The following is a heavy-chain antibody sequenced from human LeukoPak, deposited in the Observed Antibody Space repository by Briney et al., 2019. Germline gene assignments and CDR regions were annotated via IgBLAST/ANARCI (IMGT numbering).Heavy chain of an antibody. D-gene: IGHD4-11*01. CDR2: ISSSSSYI. Sequence: PGGSLRLSCAASGFTFSSYSMNWVRQAPGKGLEWVSSISSSSSYIYYADSVKGRFTISRDNAKNSLYLQMNSLRAEDTAVYYCASDDYSNIFFDYWGQGTLVTVSS. CDR3: ASDDYSNIFFDY. J-gene: IGHJ4*02. V-gene: IGHV3-21*01. CDR1: GFTFSSYS.